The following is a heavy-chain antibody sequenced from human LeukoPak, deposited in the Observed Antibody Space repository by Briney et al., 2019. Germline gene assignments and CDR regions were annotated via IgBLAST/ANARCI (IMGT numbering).Heavy chain of an antibody. D-gene: IGHD6-19*01. CDR3: ASYSSGWYEGYYFDY. CDR1: GGSISSYY. V-gene: IGHV4-59*06. J-gene: IGHJ4*02. CDR2: IYYSGST. Sequence: SETLSLTCTVSGGSISSYYWSWIRQPPGKGLEWIGYIYYSGSTYYNPSLKSRVTISVDTSKNQFSLKLSSVTAADTAVYYCASYSSGWYEGYYFDYWGQGTLVTVSS.